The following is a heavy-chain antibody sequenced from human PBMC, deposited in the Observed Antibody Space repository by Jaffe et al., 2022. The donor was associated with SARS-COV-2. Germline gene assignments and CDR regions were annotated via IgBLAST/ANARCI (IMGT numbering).Heavy chain of an antibody. CDR2: VWYDGSNK. CDR3: ARDGSSSWGQYYYYGMDV. D-gene: IGHD6-13*01. V-gene: IGHV3-33*01. CDR1: GFTFSSYG. J-gene: IGHJ6*02. Sequence: QLQLVESGGGVVQPGMSLRLSCAASGFTFSSYGMHWVRQAPGKGLEWVAVVWYDGSNKYYADSVKGRFTISRDNSENTLYLQMNSLRAEDTAVYYCARDGSSSWGQYYYYGMDVWGQGTTVTVSS.